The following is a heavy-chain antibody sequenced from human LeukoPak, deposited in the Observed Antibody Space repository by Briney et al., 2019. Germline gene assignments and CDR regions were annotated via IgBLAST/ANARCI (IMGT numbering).Heavy chain of an antibody. V-gene: IGHV1-18*01. CDR3: ARQGLDPGGRPDTGLQY. CDR1: GYTFTAYG. D-gene: IGHD5-18*01. Sequence: GASVKVSCKASGYTFTAYGITWVRPAPGQGLAWMGWISTDSGNRNSAQKLQGRVTMTTDTSTSTAYMELRTLRSDDTAVYYCARQGLDPGGRPDTGLQYWGQGTLVTVSS. J-gene: IGHJ4*02. CDR2: ISTDSGNR.